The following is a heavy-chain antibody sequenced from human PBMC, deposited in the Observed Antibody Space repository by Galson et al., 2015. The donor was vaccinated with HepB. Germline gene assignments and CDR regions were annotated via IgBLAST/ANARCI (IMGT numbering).Heavy chain of an antibody. CDR1: GGTFTAYN. D-gene: IGHD3-10*01. J-gene: IGHJ4*01. V-gene: IGHV1-69*13. CDR3: AREGSAAVTNLVDY. CDR2: ITPNSGTA. Sequence: SVKVSCKASGGTFTAYNMHWVRQAPGQGLEWMGGITPNSGTANYAQKFQGRVTITADDSTTTVYMELRSLTSEDTAVYYCAREGSAAVTNLVDYWGQGTLVTVSS.